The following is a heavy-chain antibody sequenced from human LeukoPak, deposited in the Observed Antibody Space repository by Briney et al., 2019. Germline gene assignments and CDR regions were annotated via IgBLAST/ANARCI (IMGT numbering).Heavy chain of an antibody. D-gene: IGHD6-19*01. J-gene: IGHJ4*02. CDR2: IYTSGST. V-gene: IGHV4-4*07. CDR1: GGSISSYY. CDR3: AREGARQWLYYFDY. Sequence: SETLSLTCTVSGGSISSYYWSWIRQPAGKGLEWIGRIYTSGSTNYNPSLKSRVTMSVDASKNQFSLKLSSVTAADTAVYYCAREGARQWLYYFDYWGQGTLVTVSS.